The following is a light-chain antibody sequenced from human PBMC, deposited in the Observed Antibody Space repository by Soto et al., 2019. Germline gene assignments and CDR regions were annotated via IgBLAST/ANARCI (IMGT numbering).Light chain of an antibody. CDR3: QQSYSSPPT. Sequence: DIQMTQSPSSLSASIGDRVTIPCRASQTISTYLNWYQQKPGKAPKLLIFAASILHSGVPSRFSGSGSGTDFTLTISSLQPEDFATYYCQQSYSSPPTFGQGTKVEIK. V-gene: IGKV1-39*01. CDR2: AAS. CDR1: QTISTY. J-gene: IGKJ1*01.